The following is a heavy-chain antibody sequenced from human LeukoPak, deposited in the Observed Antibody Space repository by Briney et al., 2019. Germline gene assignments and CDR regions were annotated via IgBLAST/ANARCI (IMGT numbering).Heavy chain of an antibody. J-gene: IGHJ4*02. Sequence: GGSLRLSCAAAGFTFSGSAMHWVRQASGKWLEWVGRIRSKTNSYATSYAASVKGRFALSRDDSKNTAYLQMNSLKTEDTAVYYCTRYNVGFESWGQGTLVTVSS. CDR1: GFTFSGSA. V-gene: IGHV3-73*01. CDR2: IRSKTNSYAT. CDR3: TRYNVGFES. D-gene: IGHD1-1*01.